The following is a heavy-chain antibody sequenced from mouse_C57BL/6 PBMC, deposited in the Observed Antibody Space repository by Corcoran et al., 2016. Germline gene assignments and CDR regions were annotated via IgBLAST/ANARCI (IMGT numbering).Heavy chain of an antibody. V-gene: IGHV1-76*01. Sequence: QVQLQQSGAELARPGASVKLSCKASGYTFTSYGINWVKQRPGQGLEWIARIYPGSGNTYYNEKFKGKATLTAEKSSSTAYMQLSSLTSEDSAVYFCARYSNYVGWYFDVWGTGTTVTVSS. CDR2: IYPGSGNT. J-gene: IGHJ1*03. D-gene: IGHD2-5*01. CDR3: ARYSNYVGWYFDV. CDR1: GYTFTSYG.